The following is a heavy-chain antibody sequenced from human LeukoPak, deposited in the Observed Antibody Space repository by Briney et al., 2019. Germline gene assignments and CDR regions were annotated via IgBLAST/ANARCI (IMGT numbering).Heavy chain of an antibody. CDR3: ARIRSYQLTYQTIDY. D-gene: IGHD2-2*01. J-gene: IGHJ4*02. CDR2: IYYSGST. CDR1: GGAISSYY. Sequence: SETLSLTCTVSGGAISSYYWSWIRQPPGKGLEWIGSIYYSGSTYYNPPLKSRVTISVDTSKNQFSLKLSSVTPADTAVYYCARIRSYQLTYQTIDYWGQGPRVTVSS. V-gene: IGHV4-39*07.